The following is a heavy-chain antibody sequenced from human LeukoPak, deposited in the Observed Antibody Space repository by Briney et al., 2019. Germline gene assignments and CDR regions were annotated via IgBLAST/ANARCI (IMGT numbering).Heavy chain of an antibody. D-gene: IGHD6-13*01. CDR2: IYTSGST. CDR3: ARDRSPRGGQQLVFNWFDP. J-gene: IGHJ5*02. Sequence: SQTLSLTCTVSGGSISSGSYYWSWIRQPAGKGLEWIGRIYTSGSTNYNPSLKSRVTISVDTSKNQFSLKLSSVTAADTAVYYCARDRSPRGGQQLVFNWFDPWGQGTLVTVSS. CDR1: GGSISSGSYY. V-gene: IGHV4-61*02.